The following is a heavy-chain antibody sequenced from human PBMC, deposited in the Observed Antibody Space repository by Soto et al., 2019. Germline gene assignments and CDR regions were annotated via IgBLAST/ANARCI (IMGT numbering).Heavy chain of an antibody. CDR1: GFTFSSYA. CDR2: ISGSGGST. CDR3: AKDRENYDSSGYYYFDY. D-gene: IGHD3-22*01. Sequence: EVQLLESGGGLVQPGGSLRLSCAASGFTFSSYAMSWVRQAPGKGLEWVSAISGSGGSTYYADSVKGRFTISRDNSKNTLYLQMNSLRAEDTAVYYCAKDRENYDSSGYYYFDYWGQGTLVTVSS. J-gene: IGHJ4*02. V-gene: IGHV3-23*01.